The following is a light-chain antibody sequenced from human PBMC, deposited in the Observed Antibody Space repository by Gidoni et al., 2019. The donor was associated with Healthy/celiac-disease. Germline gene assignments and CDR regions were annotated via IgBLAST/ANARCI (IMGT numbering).Light chain of an antibody. CDR3: LLSYSGARLVV. CDR2: DTS. CDR1: TGAVTSGHY. V-gene: IGLV7-46*01. Sequence: QAVVTQEPSLTVSPGGPVTLTCGSSTGAVTSGHYPYWFQLKPGQAPRTLIYDTSNKHSWTPARFSGSLFGGKAALTLSGAQPEDEAEYYCLLSYSGARLVVFGGGTKLTVL. J-gene: IGLJ2*01.